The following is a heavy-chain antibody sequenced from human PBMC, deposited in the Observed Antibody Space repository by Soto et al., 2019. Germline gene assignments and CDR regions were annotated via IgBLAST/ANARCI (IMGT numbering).Heavy chain of an antibody. CDR2: IYYSGST. Sequence: PSDTVSLTCTVSGGSISIGGYYWSWIRQHPGKGLEWIGYIYYSGSTYYNPSLKSRVTISVDTSKNQFSLKLSSVTAADTAVYYCARNSRVENWSDTPGQATMGTVSS. CDR1: GGSISIGGYY. V-gene: IGHV4-31*03. D-gene: IGHD3-22*01. J-gene: IGHJ5*02. CDR3: ARNSRVENWSDT.